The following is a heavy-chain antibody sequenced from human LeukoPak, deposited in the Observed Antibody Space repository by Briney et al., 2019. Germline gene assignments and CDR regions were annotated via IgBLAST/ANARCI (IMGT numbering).Heavy chain of an antibody. CDR3: AKGLHYGDYSFDY. CDR1: GFTFSSYA. V-gene: IGHV3-23*01. CDR2: ISGSGGST. D-gene: IGHD4-17*01. J-gene: IGHJ4*02. Sequence: GGSLRLSCAASGFTFSSYAMSWVRQAPGKGLEWVSAISGSGGSTYYADSVRGRFTISRDNSKNTLYLQMNSLRAEDTAVYYCAKGLHYGDYSFDYWGQGTLVTVSS.